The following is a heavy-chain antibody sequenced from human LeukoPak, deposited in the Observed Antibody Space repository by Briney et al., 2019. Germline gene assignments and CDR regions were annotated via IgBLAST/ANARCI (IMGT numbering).Heavy chain of an antibody. Sequence: PGGSLRLSCAASGFTVSNNYMSWVRQAPGKGLEWVSIIYIGGATYYADSVKGRFTISRDNAKNSLYLQMNSLRAEDTAVYYCARETSDYVWGSYRYKWFDPWGQGTLVTVSS. CDR1: GFTVSNNY. V-gene: IGHV3-53*01. J-gene: IGHJ5*02. CDR3: ARETSDYVWGSYRYKWFDP. CDR2: IYIGGAT. D-gene: IGHD3-16*02.